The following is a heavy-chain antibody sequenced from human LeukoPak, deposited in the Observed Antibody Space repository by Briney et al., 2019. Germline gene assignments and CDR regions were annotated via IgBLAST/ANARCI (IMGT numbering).Heavy chain of an antibody. V-gene: IGHV3-7*01. CDR1: GFIFSNYW. D-gene: IGHD3-10*01. CDR3: AGRSGSFDY. J-gene: IGHJ4*02. Sequence: GGSLRLSCAASGFIFSNYWMSWVRQFPGKRVEWVANIKQDGSKKNYVDSVRGRFTISRDNAKNSLYLQMDSLRVEDSAVYYCAGRSGSFDYWGQGALVTVSS. CDR2: IKQDGSKK.